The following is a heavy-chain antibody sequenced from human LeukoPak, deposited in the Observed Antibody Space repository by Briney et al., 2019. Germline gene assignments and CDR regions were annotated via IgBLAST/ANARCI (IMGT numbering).Heavy chain of an antibody. D-gene: IGHD1-1*01. CDR1: GGSISSYY. J-gene: IGHJ4*02. V-gene: IGHV4-59*12. CDR2: IYYSGST. Sequence: SETLSLTCTVSGGSISSYYWSWIRQPPGKGLEWIGYIYYSGSTNYNPSLKSRVTISVDTPKNQFSLKLSSVTAADTAVYYCARDGTETLGFDYWGQGTLVTVSS. CDR3: ARDGTETLGFDY.